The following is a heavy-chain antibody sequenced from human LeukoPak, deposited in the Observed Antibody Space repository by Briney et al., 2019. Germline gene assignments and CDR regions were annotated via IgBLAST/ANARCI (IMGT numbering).Heavy chain of an antibody. Sequence: PGGSLRLSCAASGFTFSSYAMSWVRQAPGKGLEWVSTISISGGNTYYVDSVKGRFTISRDNSKNTLYLQMTSLRAEDTAVYYCANQYCSGGRCYYFNYWGQGTLVTVSS. J-gene: IGHJ4*02. CDR2: ISISGGNT. V-gene: IGHV3-23*01. D-gene: IGHD2-15*01. CDR3: ANQYCSGGRCYYFNY. CDR1: GFTFSSYA.